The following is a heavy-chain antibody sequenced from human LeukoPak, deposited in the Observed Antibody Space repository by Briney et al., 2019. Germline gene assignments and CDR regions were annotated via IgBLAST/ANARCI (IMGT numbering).Heavy chain of an antibody. CDR3: AREMGMAVAGNSWFDP. Sequence: GGSLRLSCAASGFTFSSYWMSWVRQAPGKGLEWVANIKQDGSEKYYVDSVKGRFTISRDNAKNSLSLQMNSLRAEDTAVYYCAREMGMAVAGNSWFDPWGQGTLVTVSS. J-gene: IGHJ5*02. CDR1: GFTFSSYW. D-gene: IGHD6-19*01. V-gene: IGHV3-7*01. CDR2: IKQDGSEK.